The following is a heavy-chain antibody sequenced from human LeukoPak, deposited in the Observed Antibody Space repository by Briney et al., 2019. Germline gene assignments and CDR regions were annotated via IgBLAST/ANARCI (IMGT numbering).Heavy chain of an antibody. CDR2: INPNSGST. D-gene: IGHD2-2*01. Sequence: ASVKVSCKASGYAFTGYYMHWVRQAPGQGLEWMGWINPNSGSTNYAQKFQGRVTMTRDTSISTAYMELSRLRSDDTAVYYCARDWAYCSSTSCYLPHAFDIWGQGTMVTVSS. CDR1: GYAFTGYY. V-gene: IGHV1-2*02. J-gene: IGHJ3*02. CDR3: ARDWAYCSSTSCYLPHAFDI.